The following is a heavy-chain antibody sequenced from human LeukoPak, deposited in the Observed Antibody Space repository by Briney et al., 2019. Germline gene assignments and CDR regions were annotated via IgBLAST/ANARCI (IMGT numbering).Heavy chain of an antibody. Sequence: PGGSLRLSCAASGFTFSSYWMTWVRQAPGKGLEWVAYMKEDGSEIYYVDSVKGRFTISRDNAKNSLYLQMNSLRTEDTAFYYCAKDRSRSYSSFDSWGQGTLVTVSS. J-gene: IGHJ4*02. V-gene: IGHV3-7*03. CDR3: AKDRSRSYSSFDS. CDR2: MKEDGSEI. D-gene: IGHD6-19*01. CDR1: GFTFSSYW.